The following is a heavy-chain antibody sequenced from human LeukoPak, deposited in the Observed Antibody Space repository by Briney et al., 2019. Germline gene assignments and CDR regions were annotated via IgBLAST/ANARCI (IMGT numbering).Heavy chain of an antibody. CDR3: ASESDILTGYPFDY. D-gene: IGHD3-9*01. CDR2: IYSGGST. J-gene: IGHJ4*02. V-gene: IGHV3-66*01. Sequence: GGSLRLSCAALGFTVSRNYMNWVRQAPGKGLEWVSVIYSGGSTYYADSVKGRFTISREDSKKTVYLQITRQPASGTPVYYCASESDILTGYPFDYWGQGTLVTVSS. CDR1: GFTVSRNY.